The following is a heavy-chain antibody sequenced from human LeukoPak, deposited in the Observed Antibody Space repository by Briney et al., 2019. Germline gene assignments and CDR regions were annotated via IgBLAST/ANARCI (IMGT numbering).Heavy chain of an antibody. CDR2: INHSGST. V-gene: IGHV4-34*01. CDR3: ARGTVVVVAARRGYYYYGMDV. D-gene: IGHD2-15*01. J-gene: IGHJ6*02. Sequence: SETLSLTCAVYGGSFSGYYWSWIRQPPGKGLEWIGEINHSGSTNYNPSLKSRVTISVDTSKNQFSLKLSFVTAADTAVYYCARGTVVVVAARRGYYYYGMDVWGQGTTVTVSS. CDR1: GGSFSGYY.